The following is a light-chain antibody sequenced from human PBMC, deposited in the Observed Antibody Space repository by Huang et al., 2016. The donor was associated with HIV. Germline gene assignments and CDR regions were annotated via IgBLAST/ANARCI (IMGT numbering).Light chain of an antibody. V-gene: IGKV1-39*01. Sequence: DIQMTQSPSSLSASVGDRVTITCRASQSLSSYLNWYQQKPGNAPNLLICASSTLQSGVPSRFRGSGLGTDFTLTISSLRPEDFATYYCQHSYSPPYTFGQGTKLEIK. J-gene: IGKJ2*01. CDR2: ASS. CDR3: QHSYSPPYT. CDR1: QSLSSY.